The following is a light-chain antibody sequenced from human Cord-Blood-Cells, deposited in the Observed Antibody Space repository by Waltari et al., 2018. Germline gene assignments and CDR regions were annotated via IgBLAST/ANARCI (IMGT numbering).Light chain of an antibody. Sequence: QSVLTQPPSVSGAPGQRVTISCTGSSSNIGAGYDVHWYQQLPGTAPKLLIYGNSNRPAGVPDRCAGAKSGTSASLAITGLQAEDEADCYCQSYDSSLSGWGFGGGTKLTVL. V-gene: IGLV1-40*01. CDR1: SSNIGAGYD. CDR2: GNS. J-gene: IGLJ3*02. CDR3: QSYDSSLSGWG.